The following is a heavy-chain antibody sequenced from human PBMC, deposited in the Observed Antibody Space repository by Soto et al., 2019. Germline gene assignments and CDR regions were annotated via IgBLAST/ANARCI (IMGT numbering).Heavy chain of an antibody. D-gene: IGHD6-13*01. CDR3: ARYSNNWFQTEGMDI. V-gene: IGHV4-4*07. CDR2: IDTSGNT. CDR1: VDSITTYY. Sequence: SETLSLTCTVSVDSITTYYWSLIRQPAGKGLECIWRIDTSGNTNYNPSLKSRVTMSVDTSKKQFSLKLTSVTAADTAVYYCARYSNNWFQTEGMDIWGQGTTVTVSS. J-gene: IGHJ6*01.